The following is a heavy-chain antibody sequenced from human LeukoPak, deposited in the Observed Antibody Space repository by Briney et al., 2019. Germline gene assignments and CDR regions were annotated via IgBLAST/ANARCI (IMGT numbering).Heavy chain of an antibody. J-gene: IGHJ4*02. Sequence: PSETLSLTCTVSGGSIGSYYWSWIRQPPGKGLEWIGYIYYSGSTNYNPSLKSRVTISVDTSKNQFSLKLSSVTAADTAVYYCARGGEYPSRYSNTWSTFDYWGQGTLVTVSS. CDR3: ARGGEYPSRYSNTWSTFDY. CDR1: GGSIGSYY. CDR2: IYYSGST. V-gene: IGHV4-59*01. D-gene: IGHD6-13*01.